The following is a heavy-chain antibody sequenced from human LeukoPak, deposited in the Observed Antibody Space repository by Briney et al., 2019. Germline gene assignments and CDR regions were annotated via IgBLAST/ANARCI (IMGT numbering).Heavy chain of an antibody. D-gene: IGHD3-3*01. V-gene: IGHV3-7*01. Sequence: GGSLRLSCAASGFLFSSYWMGWVRQAPGKGLGWVANIKRDGSERYYEDSVKGRFTISRDNAQNSLYLQTNSLREEDTAVYYCARDKEAAVDFWSGYYPLWGQGTLVTVSS. J-gene: IGHJ4*02. CDR2: IKRDGSER. CDR3: ARDKEAAVDFWSGYYPL. CDR1: GFLFSSYW.